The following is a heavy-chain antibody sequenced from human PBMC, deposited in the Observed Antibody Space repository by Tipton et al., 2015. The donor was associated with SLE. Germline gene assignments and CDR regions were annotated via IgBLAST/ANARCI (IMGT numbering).Heavy chain of an antibody. CDR3: VRIPNSAGWPNWLDP. D-gene: IGHD6-19*01. CDR2: IYPGDSDT. V-gene: IGHV5-51*03. Sequence: QLVQSGAEVKKPGESLKISCKGSEYSFTTYWIAWVRQMPGKGLEWMGMIYPGDSDTRYSPSFQGQVTISVDKSINTAYLQWSSLKASDTAIYYCVRIPNSAGWPNWLDPWGRGTVVTVSS. CDR1: EYSFTTYW. J-gene: IGHJ5*02.